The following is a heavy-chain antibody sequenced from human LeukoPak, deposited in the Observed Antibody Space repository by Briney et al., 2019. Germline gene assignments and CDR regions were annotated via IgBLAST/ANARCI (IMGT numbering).Heavy chain of an antibody. D-gene: IGHD6-19*01. CDR1: GYTLTSYD. CDR3: ARVGGSGWYRDAFDI. V-gene: IGHV1-8*03. J-gene: IGHJ3*02. CDR2: MNPNSGNT. Sequence: ASVKVSCKASGYTLTSYDINWVRQATGQGLEWMGWMNPNSGNTGYAQKFQGRVTITRNTSISTAYMELSSLRSEDTAVYYCARVGGSGWYRDAFDIWGQGTMVTVSS.